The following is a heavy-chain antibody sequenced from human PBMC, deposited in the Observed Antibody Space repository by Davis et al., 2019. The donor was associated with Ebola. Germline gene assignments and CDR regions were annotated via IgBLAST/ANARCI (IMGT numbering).Heavy chain of an antibody. Sequence: GESLKISCAASGFTFSSYAMNWVRQTPGKGLEWVSTISDTTYYADSVRGRFTISRDNSKNTLYLQMNSLRAEDTAVYYCAKEEGSFDYWGQGTLVTVSS. V-gene: IGHV3-23*01. D-gene: IGHD2/OR15-2a*01. J-gene: IGHJ4*02. CDR2: ISDTT. CDR3: AKEEGSFDY. CDR1: GFTFSSYA.